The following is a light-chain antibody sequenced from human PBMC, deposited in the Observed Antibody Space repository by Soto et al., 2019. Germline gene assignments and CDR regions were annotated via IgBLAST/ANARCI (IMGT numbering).Light chain of an antibody. CDR2: GAS. CDR1: QSVSDD. V-gene: IGKV3-15*01. CDR3: QQYNAWPRT. Sequence: EVVMTQSPGTLSVSPGERATLSCRASQSVSDDLAWIQQKPGQAPRLLIYGASTRATGIPARFTGSGFGTDFTLTISSLQPEDFAVYSCQQYNAWPRTFGQGTKVDIK. J-gene: IGKJ1*01.